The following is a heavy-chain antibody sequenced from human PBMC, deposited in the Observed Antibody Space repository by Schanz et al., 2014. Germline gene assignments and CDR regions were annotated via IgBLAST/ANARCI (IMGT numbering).Heavy chain of an antibody. CDR3: AKAADWPVTRFDP. CDR2: LSEGGGGT. CDR1: TFTFSSDW. Sequence: EMQLLESGGGLIQPGGSLRLSCAASTFTFSSDWMSWVRQAPGKGLEWVSALSEGGGGTHYADSVRGRFTISSDSSKNTLYLQMSSLRADDTAVYYCAKAADWPVTRFDPWGQGTLVTVSS. J-gene: IGHJ5*02. V-gene: IGHV3-23*01. D-gene: IGHD3-9*01.